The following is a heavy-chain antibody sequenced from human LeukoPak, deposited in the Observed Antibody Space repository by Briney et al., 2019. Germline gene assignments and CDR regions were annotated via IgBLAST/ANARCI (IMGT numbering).Heavy chain of an antibody. J-gene: IGHJ6*02. D-gene: IGHD3-10*01. CDR1: GFTFSSYA. CDR3: ARVLVWFGDETHLGMDV. Sequence: GRSLRLSCAASGFTFSSYAMHWVRQAPGKGLEWVAVISYDGSNKYYADSVKGRFTISRDNSKNTLYLQMNSLRAEDTAVYYCARVLVWFGDETHLGMDVWGQGTTVTVSS. CDR2: ISYDGSNK. V-gene: IGHV3-30-3*01.